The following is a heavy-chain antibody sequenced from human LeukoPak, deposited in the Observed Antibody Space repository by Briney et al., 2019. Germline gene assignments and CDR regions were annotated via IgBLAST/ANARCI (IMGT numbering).Heavy chain of an antibody. CDR3: ARQKSGSYGLFDH. J-gene: IGHJ4*02. CDR2: IYYSGST. D-gene: IGHD1-26*01. V-gene: IGHV4-39*01. CDR1: GGSISSSSHY. Sequence: SETLSLTCTVSGGSISSSSHYWGWLRQPPGKGLEWIGSIYYSGSTYYNPSLKRRVTISVDTSKNQFSLKLSSVTAADTSVYYCARQKSGSYGLFDHWGQGTLVTVSS.